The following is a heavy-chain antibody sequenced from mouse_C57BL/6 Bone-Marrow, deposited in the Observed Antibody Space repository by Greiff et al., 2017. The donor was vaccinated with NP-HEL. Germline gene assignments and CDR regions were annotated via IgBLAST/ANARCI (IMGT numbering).Heavy chain of an antibody. V-gene: IGHV5-12*01. CDR2: ISNGGGST. CDR1: GFTFSDYY. J-gene: IGHJ2*01. D-gene: IGHD2-4*01. CDR3: ARRATMITRDY. Sequence: EVHLVESGGGLVQPGGSLKLSCAASGFTFSDYYMYWVRQTPEKRLEWVAYISNGGGSTYYPDTVKGRFTISRDNAKNTLYLQMSRLKSEDTAMYYCARRATMITRDYWGQGTTLTVSS.